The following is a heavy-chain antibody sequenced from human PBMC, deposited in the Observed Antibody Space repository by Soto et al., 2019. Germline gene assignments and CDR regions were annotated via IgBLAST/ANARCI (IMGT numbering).Heavy chain of an antibody. J-gene: IGHJ5*01. CDR1: GYIFSNYG. V-gene: IGHV1-18*01. Sequence: VQLVQSGAELKMPGASEKVSCKTSGYIFSNYGLTWVRQAPGQGLEWMGWISIYVSYSHSSPRFHDRLIMTTDTTTTTAFMELRNLRIDDTAVYFCAKNSSSDWLDSWGQGTLITVSS. CDR3: AKNSSSDWLDS. D-gene: IGHD6-13*01. CDR2: ISIYVSYS.